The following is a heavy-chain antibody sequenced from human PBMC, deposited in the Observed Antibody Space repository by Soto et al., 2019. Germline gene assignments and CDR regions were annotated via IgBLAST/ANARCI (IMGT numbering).Heavy chain of an antibody. V-gene: IGHV3-33*01. Sequence: QVQLLESGGGVVQPGRSLRLSCTVSAFSFSTYGMHWVRQAPGKGLEWVAIVWADGATKYYADSVSGRFTISRVNSENTLYLQMNSLRAEDTAVYYCETGRPVPVSTFTLFEYCGQGTLVTVSS. CDR1: AFSFSTYG. CDR3: ETGRPVPVSTFTLFEY. D-gene: IGHD3-3*02. J-gene: IGHJ4*02. CDR2: VWADGATK.